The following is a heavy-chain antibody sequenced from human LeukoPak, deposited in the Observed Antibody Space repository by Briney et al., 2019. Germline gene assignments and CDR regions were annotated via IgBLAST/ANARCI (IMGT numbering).Heavy chain of an antibody. D-gene: IGHD6-13*01. J-gene: IGHJ4*02. CDR1: GGSISSSSYF. CDR3: ARSIAAAASALYYFDY. Sequence: SETLSLTCTVSGGSISSSSYFWGWIRQPPGKGLEGSGSIYYSGSTYYNPSLKSRVTISVDTSKNQFSLKLSSVTAADTAVYYCARSIAAAASALYYFDYWGQGTLVTVSS. CDR2: IYYSGST. V-gene: IGHV4-39*01.